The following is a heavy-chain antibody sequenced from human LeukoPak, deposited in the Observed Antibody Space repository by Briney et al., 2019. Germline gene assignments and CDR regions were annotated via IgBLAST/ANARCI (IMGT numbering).Heavy chain of an antibody. Sequence: KHGESLEISCKGSGYSFNTYWIAWVRQPPGKGLEWMGIIYPGDSDTKYSPSFEGQVTISADKSVSTAYLQWSSLEASDTAMYYCARRGSPPVDFDYWGQGTLVTVSS. CDR1: GYSFNTYW. J-gene: IGHJ4*02. V-gene: IGHV5-51*01. CDR2: IYPGDSDT. CDR3: ARRGSPPVDFDY.